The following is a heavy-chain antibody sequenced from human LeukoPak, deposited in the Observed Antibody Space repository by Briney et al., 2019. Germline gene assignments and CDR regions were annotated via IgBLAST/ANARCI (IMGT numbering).Heavy chain of an antibody. D-gene: IGHD5-12*01. J-gene: IGHJ4*02. CDR2: IYSSGSA. CDR1: GGSISPYY. Sequence: SETLSLTCTVSGGSISPYYWSWIRQPPGKGLEWIGYIYSSGSANYNPSLKSRVTISVNTSKNQFSLKLSSVTAADTAVYYCARMGGYSGYATHWGQGTLVTVSS. CDR3: ARMGGYSGYATH. V-gene: IGHV4-59*08.